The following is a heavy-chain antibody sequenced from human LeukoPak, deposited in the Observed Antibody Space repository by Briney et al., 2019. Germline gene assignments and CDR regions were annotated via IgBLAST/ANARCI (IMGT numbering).Heavy chain of an antibody. Sequence: PGGSLRLSCAASGFTFSGSALHWVRQAPGKGLEWVSAISGSGGSTYYADSVKGRFTISRDNSKNTLYLQMNSLRAEDTAVYYCARNSGYDYERAFDIWGQGTMVTVSS. CDR1: GFTFSGSA. D-gene: IGHD5-12*01. CDR3: ARNSGYDYERAFDI. CDR2: ISGSGGST. V-gene: IGHV3-23*01. J-gene: IGHJ3*02.